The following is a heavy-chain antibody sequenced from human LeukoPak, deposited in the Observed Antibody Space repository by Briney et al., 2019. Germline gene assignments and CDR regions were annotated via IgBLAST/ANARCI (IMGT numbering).Heavy chain of an antibody. Sequence: GGSLRLSCAGSGFTFDEHGMSWVCQAPGKWLEWVSGINWNGGSTGYGDSVKGRFTISRDNAKKSLFLQMNSLRAEDTALYYCAGGDRNGWYFDLWGRGTLVTVSS. V-gene: IGHV3-20*04. CDR1: GFTFDEHG. D-gene: IGHD2-15*01. CDR3: AGGDRNGWYFDL. CDR2: INWNGGST. J-gene: IGHJ2*01.